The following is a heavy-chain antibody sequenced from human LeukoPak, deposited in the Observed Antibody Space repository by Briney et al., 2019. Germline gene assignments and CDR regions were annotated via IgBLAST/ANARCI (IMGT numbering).Heavy chain of an antibody. CDR1: GFTFSSYS. V-gene: IGHV3-48*04. J-gene: IGHJ4*02. D-gene: IGHD2-15*01. CDR2: ISSSSSTI. CDR3: ARDFVGGTTLIDY. Sequence: GGSLRLSCAASGFTFSSYSMNWVRQAPGKGLEWVSYISSSSSTIYYADSVKGRFTISRDNAKNSLYLQMNSLRAEDTAVYYCARDFVGGTTLIDYWGQGTLVTDSS.